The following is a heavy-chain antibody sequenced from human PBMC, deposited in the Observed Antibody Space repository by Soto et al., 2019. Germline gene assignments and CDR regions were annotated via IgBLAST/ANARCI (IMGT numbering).Heavy chain of an antibody. CDR2: INHSGST. Sequence: SETLSLTCAVYGGSFSGYYWSWIRQPPGKGLEWIGEINHSGSTNYNPSLKSRVTISVDTSKNQFSLKLSSVTAADTAVYYCARGAMVRGAPWPFDYWGQGTLVTVSS. CDR3: ARGAMVRGAPWPFDY. J-gene: IGHJ4*02. V-gene: IGHV4-34*01. CDR1: GGSFSGYY. D-gene: IGHD3-10*01.